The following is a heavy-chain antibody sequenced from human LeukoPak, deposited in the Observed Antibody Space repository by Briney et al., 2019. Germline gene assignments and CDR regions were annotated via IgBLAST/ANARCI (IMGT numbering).Heavy chain of an antibody. V-gene: IGHV4-39*01. J-gene: IGHJ4*02. Sequence: PSETLSPTCAVSGDSINSESFFWGWLRQPPGKGLEWIGSIYYSGTTYYNPSLKSRVSVSVDTSNNQFSLRLRPVTAADTAVYFCAAASVHYFDSSGYYFYFEFWGQGTLVPVSS. D-gene: IGHD3-22*01. CDR3: AAASVHYFDSSGYYFYFEF. CDR2: IYYSGTT. CDR1: GDSINSESFF.